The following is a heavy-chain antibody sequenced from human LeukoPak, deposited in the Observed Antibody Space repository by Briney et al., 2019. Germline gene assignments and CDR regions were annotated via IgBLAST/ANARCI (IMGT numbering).Heavy chain of an antibody. J-gene: IGHJ4*02. CDR3: ARTITMVRGVIIPLGY. Sequence: ASVKVSCKASGYTFTGYYMHWVRQAPGQGLEWMGWINPNSGGTNYAQKFQGRVTMTRDTSISTAYMELSRLRSDDTAVYYCARTITMVRGVIIPLGYWGQGTLVTLSS. CDR1: GYTFTGYY. CDR2: INPNSGGT. D-gene: IGHD3-10*01. V-gene: IGHV1-2*02.